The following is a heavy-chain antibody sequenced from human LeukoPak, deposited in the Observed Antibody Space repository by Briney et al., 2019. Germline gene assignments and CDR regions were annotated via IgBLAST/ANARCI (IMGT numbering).Heavy chain of an antibody. Sequence: GGSLRLSCAASGFTFNNYAMSWVRQAPGKGLEWVSAISGSGGSTYYADSVKGRFTISRDNSKNTLYLQMNSLRAEDTAVYYCARRYSSGWYNYWGQGTLVTVSS. D-gene: IGHD6-19*01. J-gene: IGHJ4*02. CDR1: GFTFNNYA. CDR2: ISGSGGST. V-gene: IGHV3-23*01. CDR3: ARRYSSGWYNY.